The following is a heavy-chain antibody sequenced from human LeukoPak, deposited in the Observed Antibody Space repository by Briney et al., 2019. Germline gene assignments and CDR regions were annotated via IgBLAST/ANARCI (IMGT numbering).Heavy chain of an antibody. CDR2: IKSKTDGGTT. J-gene: IGHJ3*02. CDR3: AREGPIPGAFDI. Sequence: GGSLRLSCAASGFTFSNAWMSWVRQAPGKGLEWVGRIKSKTDGGTTDYSAPVEGRFTISRDDSKNTLYLQMNSLRAEDTAVYYCAREGPIPGAFDIWGQGTMVTVSS. CDR1: GFTFSNAW. V-gene: IGHV3-15*01.